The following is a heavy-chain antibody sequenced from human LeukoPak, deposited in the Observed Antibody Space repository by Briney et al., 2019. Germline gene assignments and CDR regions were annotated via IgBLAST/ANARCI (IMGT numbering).Heavy chain of an antibody. J-gene: IGHJ6*02. CDR1: GFTFNTYT. CDR2: ISGSSGII. CDR3: ARDAVVVVAATPHLYYYYYGMDV. Sequence: GGSLRLSCAASGFTFNTYTMNWVRQAPGKGLEWVSYISGSSGIIDYADSVRGRFTISRDNAKNSLYLQMNSLRAEDTAVYYCARDAVVVVAATPHLYYYYYGMDVWGQGTTVTVSS. V-gene: IGHV3-48*01. D-gene: IGHD2-15*01.